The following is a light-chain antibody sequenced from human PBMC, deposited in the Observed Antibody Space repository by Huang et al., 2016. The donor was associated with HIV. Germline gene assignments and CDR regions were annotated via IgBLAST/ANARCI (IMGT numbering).Light chain of an antibody. J-gene: IGKJ4*01. CDR3: QQYNSWPPLT. V-gene: IGKV3-15*01. CDR2: GAS. CDR1: QNINNK. Sequence: EIVMTQSPATLSVSPGERATLSCRASQNINNKLAWYQQLPGQAPRLLLYGASTRATGFPARFSGSGSGTEFTLTISSLQSEDFALYYCQQYNSWPPLTFGGGTKVEIK.